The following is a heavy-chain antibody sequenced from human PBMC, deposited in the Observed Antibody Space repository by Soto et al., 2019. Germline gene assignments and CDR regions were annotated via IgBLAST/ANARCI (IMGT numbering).Heavy chain of an antibody. CDR2: IIPIFGTA. CDR3: ASGDPGYSSGWYAGGFDY. J-gene: IGHJ4*02. D-gene: IGHD6-19*01. V-gene: IGHV1-69*12. Sequence: QVQLVQSGAEVKKPGSSVKVSCKASGGTFSSYAISWVRQAPGQGLEWMGGIIPIFGTANYAQKFQGRVTITADEATSTAYMELSSLRSEDTAVYYCASGDPGYSSGWYAGGFDYWGQGTLVTVSS. CDR1: GGTFSSYA.